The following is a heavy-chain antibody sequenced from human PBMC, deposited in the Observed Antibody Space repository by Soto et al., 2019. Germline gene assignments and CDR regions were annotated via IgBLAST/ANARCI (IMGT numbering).Heavy chain of an antibody. J-gene: IGHJ4*02. Sequence: SETLSLTCVVSGGSVSSGGFSWNWFRQPPGKVLEWIGYTSHSGNTYYNPSLKSRVSISMDRSKNQFSLYLNSITAADTAVYYCAAEVPRGTYYEFWGQGTLVTVSS. CDR2: TSHSGNT. V-gene: IGHV4-30-2*02. CDR3: AAEVPRGTYYEF. D-gene: IGHD1-26*01. CDR1: GGSVSSGGFS.